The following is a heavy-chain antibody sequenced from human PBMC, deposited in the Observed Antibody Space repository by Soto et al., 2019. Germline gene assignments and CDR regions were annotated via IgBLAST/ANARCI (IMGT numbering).Heavy chain of an antibody. CDR3: ARGGGIIVGPTAFDY. D-gene: IGHD1-26*01. J-gene: IGHJ4*02. CDR2: ISHSGST. V-gene: IGHV4-30-2*01. Sequence: PSETLSLTCAVSGGSISSGGSSWSWIRQPLGKGLEWIGYISHSGSTYYNPSLKSRATISGDTSKNQFSLKLRSVTAADTAVYYCARGGGIIVGPTAFDYWGQGALVTVSS. CDR1: GGSISSGGSS.